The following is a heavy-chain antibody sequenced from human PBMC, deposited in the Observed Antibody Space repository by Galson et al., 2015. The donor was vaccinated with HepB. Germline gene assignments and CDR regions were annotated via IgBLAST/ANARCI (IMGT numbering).Heavy chain of an antibody. D-gene: IGHD5-12*01. CDR2: ITPIFGRA. Sequence: SVKVSCKASGGTFSRYAISWVRQAPGQGLEWMGGITPIFGRANYAQKFQGRVTITADESTSTAYMELSSLRSEDTAVYYCAARPARGGYPGWFDPWGQGTLVTVSS. CDR3: AARPARGGYPGWFDP. V-gene: IGHV1-69*13. J-gene: IGHJ5*02. CDR1: GGTFSRYA.